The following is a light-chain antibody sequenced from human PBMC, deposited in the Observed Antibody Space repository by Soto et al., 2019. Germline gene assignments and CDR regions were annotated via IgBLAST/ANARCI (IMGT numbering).Light chain of an antibody. CDR3: RHPHN. Sequence: VLTQSPATLSSSAGDRATLSCRASQGVSIDFAWYQQKPGQAPRLLIYDATNRSTGIPARFSGSGTATAFTLPVINLEPEDFEVDYYRHPHNFGPGTKVDIK. CDR2: DAT. CDR1: QGVSID. V-gene: IGKV3-11*01. J-gene: IGKJ3*01.